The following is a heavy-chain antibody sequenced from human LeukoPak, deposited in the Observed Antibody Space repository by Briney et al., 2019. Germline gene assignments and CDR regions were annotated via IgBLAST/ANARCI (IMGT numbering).Heavy chain of an antibody. D-gene: IGHD3-16*01. Sequence: ASVKVSCKASGYTFTGYYMHWVRQAPGQGLEWMGWINPNSGGTNYAQKFQGRVTVTRDTSISTAYMELSRLRSDDTAVYYCARETTGEYYFDYWGQGTLVTVSS. CDR2: INPNSGGT. V-gene: IGHV1-2*02. J-gene: IGHJ4*02. CDR3: ARETTGEYYFDY. CDR1: GYTFTGYY.